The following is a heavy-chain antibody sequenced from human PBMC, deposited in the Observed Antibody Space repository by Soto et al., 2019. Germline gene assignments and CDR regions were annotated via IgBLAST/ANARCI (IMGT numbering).Heavy chain of an antibody. CDR3: ERSIVVVVAATGFWFDP. Sequence: SETLSLTCTVSGGSISSYYWSWIRQPPGKGLEWIGYIYYSGSTNYNPSLKSRVTISVDTSKNQFSLKLSSVTAADTAVYYCERSIVVVVAATGFWFDPWGQGTLVTVS. CDR2: IYYSGST. CDR1: GGSISSYY. D-gene: IGHD2-15*01. J-gene: IGHJ5*02. V-gene: IGHV4-59*01.